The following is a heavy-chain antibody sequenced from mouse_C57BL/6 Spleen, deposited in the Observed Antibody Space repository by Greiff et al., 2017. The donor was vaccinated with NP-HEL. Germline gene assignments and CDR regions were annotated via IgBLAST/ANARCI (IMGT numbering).Heavy chain of an antibody. CDR2: IYPGDGDT. D-gene: IGHD2-12*01. Sequence: VQLQQSGPELVKPGASVKISCKASGYAFSSSWMNWVKQRPGKGLEWIGRIYPGDGDTNYNGKFKGKATLTADKSSSTAYMQLSSLTSEDSAVYYCARSAVYNNDGDFDDWGKGTTLTVSS. CDR1: GYAFSSSW. CDR3: ARSAVYNNDGDFDD. J-gene: IGHJ2*01. V-gene: IGHV1-82*01.